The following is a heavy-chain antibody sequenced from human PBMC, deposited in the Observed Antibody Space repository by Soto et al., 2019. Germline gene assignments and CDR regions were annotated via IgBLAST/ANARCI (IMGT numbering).Heavy chain of an antibody. CDR2: IFWDDNT. J-gene: IGHJ2*01. Sequence: ITLKESGPTLLKPTQTLTLTCSLSGFSLRSSGVGVGWIRQPPGKALEWLALIFWDDNTRYSPSLKSRLTITNDASKEEVVLTMTNMDPVATGTYYCIVPRDWLQPSRADWFVDLWGRGALVTVSS. CDR1: GFSLRSSGVG. D-gene: IGHD3-9*01. CDR3: IVPRDWLQPSRADWFVDL. V-gene: IGHV2-5*04.